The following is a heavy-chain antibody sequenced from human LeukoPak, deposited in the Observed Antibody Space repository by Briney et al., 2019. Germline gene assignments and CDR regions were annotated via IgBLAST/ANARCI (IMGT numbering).Heavy chain of an antibody. CDR1: GFIVSDYW. V-gene: IGHV3-53*01. D-gene: IGHD3-10*01. CDR2: IYSGGST. CDR3: ARATSPYYYGSGSYAFDI. Sequence: PGGSLRLSCAASGFIVSDYWMHWVRQAPGKGLEWVSVIYSGGSTYYADSVEGRFTISRDNSKNTLYLQMNSLRAEDTAVYYCARATSPYYYGSGSYAFDIWGQGTMVTVSS. J-gene: IGHJ3*02.